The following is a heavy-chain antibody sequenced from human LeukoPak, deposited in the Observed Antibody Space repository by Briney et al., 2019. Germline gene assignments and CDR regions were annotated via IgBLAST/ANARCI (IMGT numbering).Heavy chain of an antibody. D-gene: IGHD3-3*01. J-gene: IGHJ5*02. Sequence: GESLKISCKGSGYSFTSYWIGWVRQMPGKGLEWMGIIYPGDSDTRYSPSFQGQVTISADKSISTAYLQWSSLKASDTAMYYCARHGTPFGVAMNWFDPWGQGTLVTVSS. CDR3: ARHGTPFGVAMNWFDP. CDR2: IYPGDSDT. CDR1: GYSFTSYW. V-gene: IGHV5-51*01.